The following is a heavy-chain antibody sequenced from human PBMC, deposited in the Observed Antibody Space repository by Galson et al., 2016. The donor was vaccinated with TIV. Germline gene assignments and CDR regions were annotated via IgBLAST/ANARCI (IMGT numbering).Heavy chain of an antibody. Sequence: SLRLSCAASGFTFSSHAMSWVRQAPGKGLEWISAITGGAGSTYYADSVKGRFTISRDNSMNTLFLQMNSLRAEDTALYYCAKMDSSGFDYVRRFDFWGQGTLATVSS. V-gene: IGHV3-23*01. CDR2: ITGGAGST. D-gene: IGHD3-22*01. CDR1: GFTFSSHA. J-gene: IGHJ4*02. CDR3: AKMDSSGFDYVRRFDF.